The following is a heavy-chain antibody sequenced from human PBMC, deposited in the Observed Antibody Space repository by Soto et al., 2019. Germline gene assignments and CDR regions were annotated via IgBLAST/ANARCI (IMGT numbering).Heavy chain of an antibody. Sequence: GGSMILSCAPAGFRFSDRYVDWVSPAPGKGLEWVGRTRNKAYSFTTEYAPALKGRFTISRDDSGDSLYLQMNSLKTEDTALDYCVTSIPSSKWSGFDAWVQGNLVPGSS. D-gene: IGHD6-13*01. CDR2: TRNKAYSFTT. CDR3: VTSIPSSKWSGFDA. J-gene: IGHJ4*02. CDR1: GFRFSDRY. V-gene: IGHV3-72*01.